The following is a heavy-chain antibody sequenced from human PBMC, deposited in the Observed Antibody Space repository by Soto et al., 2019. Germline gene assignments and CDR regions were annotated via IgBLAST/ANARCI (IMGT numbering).Heavy chain of an antibody. J-gene: IGHJ3*02. CDR1: GYTFTSYY. CDR3: ARDNWNNAFDI. D-gene: IGHD1-20*01. V-gene: IGHV1-46*01. CDR2: INPSGGST. Sequence: ASVKISCKASGYTFTSYYMHWVRQAPGQGLEWMGIINPSGGSTSYAQKLQGRVTMTRDTSTRTVYMELSSLRSEDTAVYYCARDNWNNAFDIWGEGTMVTVSS.